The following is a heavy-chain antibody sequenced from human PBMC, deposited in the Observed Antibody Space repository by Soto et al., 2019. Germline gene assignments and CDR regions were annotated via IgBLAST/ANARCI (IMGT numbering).Heavy chain of an antibody. CDR3: AREGRSMVKGYFYAMDV. CDR2: IYPGDSDT. J-gene: IGHJ6*02. CDR1: GYSFTTHW. Sequence: GESLKISCKGSGYSFTTHWIGWVRQMPGKGLEWMGIIYPGDSDTRYSPSFQGRVTISADKSINTAYLQWSSLKASDTAMYYCAREGRSMVKGYFYAMDVWGQGTTVTVSS. D-gene: IGHD5-18*01. V-gene: IGHV5-51*01.